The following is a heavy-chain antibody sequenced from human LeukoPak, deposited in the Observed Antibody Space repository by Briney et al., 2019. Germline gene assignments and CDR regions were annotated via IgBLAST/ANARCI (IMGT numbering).Heavy chain of an antibody. D-gene: IGHD3-22*01. J-gene: IGHJ4*02. CDR2: IDTSGSYI. Sequence: GESLKISCTASGFTFTSYGMNWVRQAPGKGLEWVSFIDTSGSYIYYGDSLKGRVTISRDNAKNSLYLQMNGLRAEDTAVYYCARADSYDRTLPFGYWGQGTLVTVSS. V-gene: IGHV3-21*01. CDR1: GFTFTSYG. CDR3: ARADSYDRTLPFGY.